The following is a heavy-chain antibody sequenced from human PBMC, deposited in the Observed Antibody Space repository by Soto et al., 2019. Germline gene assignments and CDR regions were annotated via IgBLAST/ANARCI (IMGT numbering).Heavy chain of an antibody. J-gene: IGHJ3*02. D-gene: IGHD3-3*01. Sequence: SQTLSLTCAISGDSVSSNSAAWNWIRQSPSRGLEWLGRTYYRSKWYNDYAVSVKSRITINPDTSKNQFSLQLNSVTPEDTAVYFCARERVFGVVMVEFDAFDIWGQGTMVTVSS. CDR2: TYYRSKWYN. V-gene: IGHV6-1*01. CDR1: GDSVSSNSAA. CDR3: ARERVFGVVMVEFDAFDI.